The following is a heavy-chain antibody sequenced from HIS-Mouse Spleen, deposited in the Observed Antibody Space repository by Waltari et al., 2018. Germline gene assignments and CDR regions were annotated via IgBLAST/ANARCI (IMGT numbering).Heavy chain of an antibody. CDR1: GFTVSNNY. Sequence: EVQLVESGGGLIQPGGSLRLSCAASGFTVSNNYMSWVRQAPGKGVEWVSVIYSGGSTYYADSVKGRFTISRDNSKNTLYLQMNSLRAEDTAVYYCARDTVIAARSYGMDVWGQGTTVTVSS. CDR3: ARDTVIAARSYGMDV. V-gene: IGHV3-53*01. CDR2: IYSGGST. D-gene: IGHD6-6*01. J-gene: IGHJ6*02.